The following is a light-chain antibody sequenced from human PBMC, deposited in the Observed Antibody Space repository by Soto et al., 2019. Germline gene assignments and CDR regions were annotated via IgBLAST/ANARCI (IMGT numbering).Light chain of an antibody. Sequence: VALTQSPDTLSLSTGERATLSCRASQSVRSNYLAWYQQKPGQAPRFLIYDASSRATGIPDRFSGSGSGTDFTLTISRLEPEDFAVYYCQQYGSSPLTFGGGTKVDIK. J-gene: IGKJ4*01. CDR1: QSVRSNY. V-gene: IGKV3-20*01. CDR2: DAS. CDR3: QQYGSSPLT.